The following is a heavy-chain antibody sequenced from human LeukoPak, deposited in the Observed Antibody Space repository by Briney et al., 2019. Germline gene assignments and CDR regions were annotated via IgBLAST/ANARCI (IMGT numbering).Heavy chain of an antibody. V-gene: IGHV1-3*01. CDR3: ARNDGDYGNYDY. CDR2: INAGNGNT. CDR1: GYTFTSYA. Sequence: SVKVSCKASGYTFTSYAMHWVRQAPGQRLEWMGWINAGNGNTKYSQKFQGRVTITRDTSASTVYMELSSLRSEDTAVYYCARNDGDYGNYDYWGQGTLVTVSS. D-gene: IGHD4-17*01. J-gene: IGHJ4*02.